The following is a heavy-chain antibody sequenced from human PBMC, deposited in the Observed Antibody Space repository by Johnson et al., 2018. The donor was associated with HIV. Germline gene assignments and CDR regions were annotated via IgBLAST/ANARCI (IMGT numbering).Heavy chain of an antibody. CDR1: GFTFSSYA. CDR3: ARDRNYYDSSGYDAFDI. D-gene: IGHD3-22*01. V-gene: IGHV3-23*04. CDR2: ISGSGGST. J-gene: IGHJ3*02. Sequence: EVQLVESGGGLVQPGGSLRLSCAASGFTFSSYAMSWVRQAPGKGLEWVSAISGSGGSTYYADSVKGRFTISRDNSKNTLYLQMNSLRAEDTAVYYCARDRNYYDSSGYDAFDIWGQGTMVTVSS.